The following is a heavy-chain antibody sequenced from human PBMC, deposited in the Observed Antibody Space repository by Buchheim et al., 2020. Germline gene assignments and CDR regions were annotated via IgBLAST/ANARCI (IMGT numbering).Heavy chain of an antibody. Sequence: QVQLQQWGAGLLKPSETLSLTCAVYGGSFSGYYWSWIRQPPGKGLEWIGEINHSGSTNYNPSLKSRVTISVDTSKNQFSLKLSSVTAADTAVYYCARGYCSGGCCYSGYYYGMDVWGQGTT. V-gene: IGHV4-34*01. CDR3: ARGYCSGGCCYSGYYYGMDV. D-gene: IGHD2-15*01. CDR1: GGSFSGYY. CDR2: INHSGST. J-gene: IGHJ6*02.